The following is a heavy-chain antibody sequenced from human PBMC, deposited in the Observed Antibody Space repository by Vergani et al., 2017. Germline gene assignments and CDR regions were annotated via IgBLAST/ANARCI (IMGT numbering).Heavy chain of an antibody. CDR1: GFTFNHYA. Sequence: EVQLLESGGDLVQPGGSLRLSCAASGFTFNHYAINWVRQAPGKGLEWVSGISGSGGSTYYAGSVKCRFPISRVSSKNKLYLQINSLTAGDTAVYYCAKENPRNSPYDYLYYYHAMDVWGEGTTVTVSS. D-gene: IGHD5-12*01. CDR2: ISGSGGST. CDR3: AKENPRNSPYDYLYYYHAMDV. V-gene: IGHV3-23*01. J-gene: IGHJ6*04.